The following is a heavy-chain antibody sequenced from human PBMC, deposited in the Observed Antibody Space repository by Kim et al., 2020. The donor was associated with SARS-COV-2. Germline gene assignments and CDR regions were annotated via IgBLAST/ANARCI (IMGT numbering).Heavy chain of an antibody. CDR3: AKGSTSYGDYGDY. CDR2: IWYDGSNK. D-gene: IGHD4-17*01. CDR1: GFTFSSYG. Sequence: GGSLRLSCAASGFTFSSYGMHWVRQAPGKGLEWVAVIWYDGSNKYYADSVKGRFTISRDNSKNTLYLQMNSLRAEDTAVYYCAKGSTSYGDYGDYWGQGTLVTVSS. V-gene: IGHV3-33*06. J-gene: IGHJ4*02.